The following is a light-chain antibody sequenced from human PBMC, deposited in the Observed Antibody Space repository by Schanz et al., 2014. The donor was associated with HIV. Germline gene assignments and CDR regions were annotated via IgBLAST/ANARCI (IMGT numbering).Light chain of an antibody. V-gene: IGKV3-20*01. CDR3: QQYETSPLT. J-gene: IGKJ4*01. CDR1: QRLSSSY. CDR2: ATS. Sequence: EIVLTQSPGSLSLSPGGRATLSCGASQRLSSSYLAWYQQKRDQPPRLVIYATSTRAAGIPDRFSGTGSGTDFTLTLSSLEPEDFAVYYCQQYETSPLTFGGGTKVEIK.